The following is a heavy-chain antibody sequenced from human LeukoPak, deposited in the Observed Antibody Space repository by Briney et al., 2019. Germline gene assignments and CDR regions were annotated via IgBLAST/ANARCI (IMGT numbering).Heavy chain of an antibody. CDR2: LNPNTGDA. CDR3: ARIGLKTTGYYRLDY. D-gene: IGHD3-9*01. Sequence: DTVKVSCKASGYTFTGHYLHWVRQAPGQGLEGMGWLNPNTGDALYIQKFQGRVTMTGDTSSSTAYMERSSLMSDDTAVYYCARIGLKTTGYYRLDYWGQGTLVTVSS. CDR1: GYTFTGHY. J-gene: IGHJ4*02. V-gene: IGHV1-2*02.